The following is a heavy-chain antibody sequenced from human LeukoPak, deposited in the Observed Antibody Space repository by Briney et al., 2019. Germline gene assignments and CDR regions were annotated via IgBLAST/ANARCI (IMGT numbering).Heavy chain of an antibody. CDR3: ARDVGRSGANWGQYWFDP. D-gene: IGHD7-27*01. CDR1: GFTFSSYA. Sequence: GGSLRLSCAASGFTFSSYAMHWVRQAPGKGLEWVAVISYDGSNKYYADSVKGRFTISRDNAKNSLYLQMNSLRAEDTAVYYCARDVGRSGANWGQYWFDPWGQGTLVTVSS. CDR2: ISYDGSNK. J-gene: IGHJ5*02. V-gene: IGHV3-30-3*01.